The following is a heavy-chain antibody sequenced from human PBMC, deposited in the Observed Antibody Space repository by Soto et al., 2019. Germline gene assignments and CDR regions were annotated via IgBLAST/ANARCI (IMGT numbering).Heavy chain of an antibody. Sequence: QVTLKESGPTLVKPTQTLTLTCTFSGFSLSTSGVGVGWIRQPPGKALEWLALIYWDGDKRYSPSLKTRITITKDTSKNQVVLTMTNMDPVDTATYYCAHRPPYDYVRVNYGSDAFDIWGQGTMVTVSS. D-gene: IGHD3-16*01. CDR1: GFSLSTSGVG. CDR3: AHRPPYDYVRVNYGSDAFDI. CDR2: IYWDGDK. J-gene: IGHJ3*02. V-gene: IGHV2-5*02.